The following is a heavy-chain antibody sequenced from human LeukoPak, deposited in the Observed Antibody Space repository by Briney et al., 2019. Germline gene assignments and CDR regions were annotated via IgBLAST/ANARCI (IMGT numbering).Heavy chain of an antibody. Sequence: GSSVKVSCKASGGTFSSYAISWVRQAPGQGLEWMGRIIPILGIANYAQKFQGRVTITADKSTSTAYMELSSLRSEDTAVYYCARDSDQWLADAFDIWGQGTMVTVSS. D-gene: IGHD6-19*01. J-gene: IGHJ3*02. CDR3: ARDSDQWLADAFDI. V-gene: IGHV1-69*04. CDR2: IIPILGIA. CDR1: GGTFSSYA.